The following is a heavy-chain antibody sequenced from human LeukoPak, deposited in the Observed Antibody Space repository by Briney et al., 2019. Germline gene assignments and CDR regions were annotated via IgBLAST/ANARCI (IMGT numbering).Heavy chain of an antibody. CDR2: IYSGGGT. Sequence: GGSLRLSCAASGFTVSSNYMSWVRQAPGKGLEWVSVIYSGGGTYYADSVKGRFTISRDNSKNTLYLQMNSLRAEDTAVYYCARVTVTTFPFYYYYYYMDVWGKGTTVTVSS. D-gene: IGHD4-17*01. J-gene: IGHJ6*03. CDR3: ARVTVTTFPFYYYYYYMDV. V-gene: IGHV3-66*02. CDR1: GFTVSSNY.